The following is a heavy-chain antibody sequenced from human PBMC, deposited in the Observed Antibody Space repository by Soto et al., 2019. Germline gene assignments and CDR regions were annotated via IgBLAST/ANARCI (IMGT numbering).Heavy chain of an antibody. D-gene: IGHD5-18*01. J-gene: IGHJ6*02. V-gene: IGHV1-18*01. CDR3: ARDPDTGNYYYYYGMDV. CDR1: GYTFTSYG. CDR2: ISAYNGNT. Sequence: WASVKVSCKASGYTFTSYGISWVRQAPGQGLEWMGWISAYNGNTNYAQKLQGRVTMTTDTSTSTAYMELRILRSDDTAVYYCARDPDTGNYYYYYGMDVWGQGTTVTVSS.